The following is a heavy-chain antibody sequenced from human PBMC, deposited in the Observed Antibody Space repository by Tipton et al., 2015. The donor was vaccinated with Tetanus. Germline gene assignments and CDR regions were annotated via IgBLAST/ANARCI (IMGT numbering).Heavy chain of an antibody. Sequence: QVQLVQSGAEVKKPGASVRVSCKASGYTFNRYGITWVRQAPGQGLKWMGWISPLSGHTNYANEVQDRVTMTTDTSTSTAYMELRSLRSDDTAGYYCARDYFGSGSNCYFDYWGQGSLVTVSS. D-gene: IGHD3-10*01. CDR2: ISPLSGHT. V-gene: IGHV1-18*01. J-gene: IGHJ4*02. CDR3: ARDYFGSGSNCYFDY. CDR1: GYTFNRYG.